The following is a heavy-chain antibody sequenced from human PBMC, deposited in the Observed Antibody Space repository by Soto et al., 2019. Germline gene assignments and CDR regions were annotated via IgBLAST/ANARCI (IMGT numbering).Heavy chain of an antibody. J-gene: IGHJ4*02. D-gene: IGHD5-12*01. Sequence: GGSLRLSCAASGFTFSNAWMSWVRQAPGKGLEWVGRIKSKTDGGTTDYAAPVKGRFTISRDDSKNTLYLQMNSLKTEDTAVYYCTTAEASSQYSGYDDYWGQGTLVTVSS. CDR1: GFTFSNAW. V-gene: IGHV3-15*01. CDR2: IKSKTDGGTT. CDR3: TTAEASSQYSGYDDY.